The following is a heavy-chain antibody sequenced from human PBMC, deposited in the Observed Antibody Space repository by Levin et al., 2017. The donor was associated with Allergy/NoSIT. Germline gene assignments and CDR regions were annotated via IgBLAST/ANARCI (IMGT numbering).Heavy chain of an antibody. CDR2: INPNSGGT. V-gene: IGHV1-2*04. CDR3: ARDLTGYNDGYYYYYGMDV. J-gene: IGHJ6*02. D-gene: IGHD3-16*01. CDR1: GYTFTGYY. Sequence: PGESLKISCKASGYTFTGYYMHWVRQAPGQGLEWMGWINPNSGGTNYAQKFQGWVTMTRDTSISTAYMELSRLRSDDTAVYYCARDLTGYNDGYYYYYGMDVWGQGTTVTVSS.